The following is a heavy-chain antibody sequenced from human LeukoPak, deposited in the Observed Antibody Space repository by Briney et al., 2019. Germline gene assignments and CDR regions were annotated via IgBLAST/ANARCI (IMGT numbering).Heavy chain of an antibody. D-gene: IGHD6-19*01. CDR2: ISGSGGTT. J-gene: IGHJ4*02. CDR3: AKDHLPGIVVADRDY. CDR1: GFTFNGYG. V-gene: IGHV3-23*01. Sequence: GGSLRLSCAASGFTFNGYGMSWVRQAPGKGLEWVSAISGSGGTTYYADSVKGRFTISRDKSKNTLYLQINSLRAEDTAVYYCAKDHLPGIVVADRDYWGQGTLVTVSS.